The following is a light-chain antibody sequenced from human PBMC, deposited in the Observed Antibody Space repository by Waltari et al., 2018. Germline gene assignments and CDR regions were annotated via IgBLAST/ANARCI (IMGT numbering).Light chain of an antibody. CDR2: ATS. CDR3: QQHNTYPFT. J-gene: IGKJ3*01. Sequence: DIQMTQSPSSLSASVGDRVTITCQASQDISSWLAWYQQKPGKAPKLLIYATSTLQSGVPSRFSSSGAGTDFTLTISSLQPEDFATYYGQQHNTYPFTFGPGTKLDIK. CDR1: QDISSW. V-gene: IGKV1-12*01.